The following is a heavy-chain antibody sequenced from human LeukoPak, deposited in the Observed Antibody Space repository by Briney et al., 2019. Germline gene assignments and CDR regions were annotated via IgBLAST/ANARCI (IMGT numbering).Heavy chain of an antibody. V-gene: IGHV3-30*02. CDR2: IRYDGSNK. CDR1: GFTFSSYG. CDR3: AKDRGYYYDSSGYSLDY. Sequence: GGSLRLSCAASGFTFSSYGMHWVRQAPGKGLEWVAFIRYDGSNKYYADSVKGRFTISRDNSKNTLYLQMNSLRAEDTAVYCCAKDRGYYYDSSGYSLDYWGQGTLVTVSS. J-gene: IGHJ4*02. D-gene: IGHD3-22*01.